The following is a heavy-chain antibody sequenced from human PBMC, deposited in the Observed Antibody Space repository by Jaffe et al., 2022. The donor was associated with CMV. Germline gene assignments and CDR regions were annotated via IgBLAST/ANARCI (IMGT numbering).Heavy chain of an antibody. CDR2: VGGSGGGT. D-gene: IGHD2-8*01. CDR1: GFTFSSYA. V-gene: IGHV3-23*01. Sequence: EVQLLESGGGLIQPGGSLRLSCAASGFTFSSYAMAWVRQAPGKGLEWVSIVGGSGGGTSYADSVKGRFTISRDNSKNTLYLQMNSLRPEDTAVFYCAKHAGCGCGCTSGVCSTGHIDYWGQGTLVTVSS. J-gene: IGHJ4*02. CDR3: AKHAGCGCGCTSGVCSTGHIDY.